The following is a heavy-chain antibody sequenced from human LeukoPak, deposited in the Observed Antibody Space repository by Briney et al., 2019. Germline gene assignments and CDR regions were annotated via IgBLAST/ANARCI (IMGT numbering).Heavy chain of an antibody. CDR2: INPNSGGT. CDR3: VRDISWAYFDY. Sequence: GASVKVSCKASGYTFTDYYMHWVRQAPGQGLEWMGWINPNSGGTNYAQTFQGRVTMTRDTSISTAYMELSRLRSDDTAVYYCVRDISWAYFDYWGQGTLVTVSS. CDR1: GYTFTDYY. J-gene: IGHJ4*02. V-gene: IGHV1-2*02. D-gene: IGHD2-15*01.